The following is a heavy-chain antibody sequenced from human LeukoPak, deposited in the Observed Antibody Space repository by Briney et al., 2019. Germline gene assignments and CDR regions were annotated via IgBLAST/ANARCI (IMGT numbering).Heavy chain of an antibody. CDR3: ARVDCSSISCPGHYMDV. J-gene: IGHJ6*03. CDR2: INPNSGDT. V-gene: IGHV1-2*02. CDR1: GYTFTDYY. D-gene: IGHD2-2*01. Sequence: GASVKVSCKASGYTFTDYYMHWVRQAPGQGLEWMGWINPNSGDTNYAQKFQGRVTMTRDTSISTAYMELSRLTSDDTAVYYCARVDCSSISCPGHYMDVWGKGTTVTVSS.